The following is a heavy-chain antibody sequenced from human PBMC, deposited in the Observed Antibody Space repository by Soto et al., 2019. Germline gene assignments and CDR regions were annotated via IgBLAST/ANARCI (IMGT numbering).Heavy chain of an antibody. V-gene: IGHV4-59*01. CDR3: ARGTIPYYYYGMDV. CDR2: IYDSGRT. CDR1: GDSISSYY. D-gene: IGHD3-10*01. J-gene: IGHJ6*02. Sequence: GSLRLSCAASGDSISSYYWTWIRQPPGEGLEWIGYIYDSGRTYYNPSLKSRVTISVDTSKNQFSLRLSSVSAADTAVYYCARGTIPYYYYGMDVWGQGATVTVSS.